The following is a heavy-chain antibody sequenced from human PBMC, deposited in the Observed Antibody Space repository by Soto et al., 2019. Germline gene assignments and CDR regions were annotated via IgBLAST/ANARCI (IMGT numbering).Heavy chain of an antibody. CDR1: GYTFTSYD. CDR2: MNPNSGNT. CDR3: ARGERLDYGYVNGVDV. V-gene: IGHV1-8*01. Sequence: ASVKASCKASGYTFTSYDINWVRQATGQGLEWMGWMNPNSGNTGYAQKFQGRVTMTRNTSISTAYMELSSLRSEDTAVYYCARGERLDYGYVNGVDVWDQGPTITFSS. J-gene: IGHJ6*02. D-gene: IGHD4-17*01.